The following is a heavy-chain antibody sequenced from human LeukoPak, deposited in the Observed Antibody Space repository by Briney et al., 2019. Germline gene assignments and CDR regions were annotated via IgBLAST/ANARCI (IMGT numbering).Heavy chain of an antibody. Sequence: SETLSLTCTVSGGSISSYYWSWIRQPPGKGLEWIGYIYYSGSTNYNPSLKSRVTISVDTSKNQFSLKLSSVTAADTAVYYCAREKFGSGSYGSYFDYWGQGTLVTVPS. CDR3: AREKFGSGSYGSYFDY. D-gene: IGHD3-10*01. CDR1: GGSISSYY. V-gene: IGHV4-59*01. J-gene: IGHJ4*02. CDR2: IYYSGST.